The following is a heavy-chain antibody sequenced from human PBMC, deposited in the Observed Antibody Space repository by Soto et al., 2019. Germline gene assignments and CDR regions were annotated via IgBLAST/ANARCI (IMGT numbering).Heavy chain of an antibody. CDR3: AYRLYRGWLTGSYYDY. V-gene: IGHV2-5*02. Sequence: QITLKESGPTLVKPTQTLTLTCTFSGFSLSTNGAGVGWIRQPPAKALQWLAVVYWDDDKRDSPSLKSRLTITKDTSKNQVVLTMTNMDPVDTATYYCAYRLYRGWLTGSYYDYWGPGTLVTVSS. J-gene: IGHJ4*02. D-gene: IGHD1-20*01. CDR1: GFSLSTNGAG. CDR2: VYWDDDK.